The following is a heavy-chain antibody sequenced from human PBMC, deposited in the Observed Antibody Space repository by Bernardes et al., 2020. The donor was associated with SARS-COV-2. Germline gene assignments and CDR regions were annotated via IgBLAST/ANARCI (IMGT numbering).Heavy chain of an antibody. CDR3: ARDRQHYFDY. J-gene: IGHJ4*02. Sequence: VKVSCKTSAYTFTDYYIHWVRQAPGQGLEWMGWINPNSGATNSAQKFQGWVTMTRDTSINTAYMEVGRLRSDDTAVYYCARDRQHYFDYWGQGTLVTVSS. V-gene: IGHV1-2*04. CDR1: AYTFTDYY. CDR2: INPNSGAT.